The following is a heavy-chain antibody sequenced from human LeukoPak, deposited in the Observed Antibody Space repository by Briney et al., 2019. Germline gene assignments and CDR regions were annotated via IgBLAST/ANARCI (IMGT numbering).Heavy chain of an antibody. Sequence: GGSLRLSCAASGFTFSTYAMNWVRQAPGKGLEWVSGISGSSVSTYYADSVKGRFTISRDNSKNTLYVQMNSLRAEDTAVYYCAVGSYYFDYWGQGTLVTVSS. CDR1: GFTFSTYA. CDR3: AVGSYYFDY. CDR2: ISGSSVST. D-gene: IGHD3-10*01. V-gene: IGHV3-23*01. J-gene: IGHJ4*02.